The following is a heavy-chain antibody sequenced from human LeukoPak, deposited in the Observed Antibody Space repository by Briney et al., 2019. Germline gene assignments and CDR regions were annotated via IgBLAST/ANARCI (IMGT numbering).Heavy chain of an antibody. CDR3: ARDHIGVILYDDWYFDL. D-gene: IGHD2-21*01. CDR2: IKQDGSEK. Sequence: PGGSPRLSCAASGFTFSSYWMSWVRQAPGKGLEWVANIKQDGSEKYYVDSVKGRFTISRDNAKNSLYLQMNSLRAEDTAVYYCARDHIGVILYDDWYFDLWGRGTLVTVSS. CDR1: GFTFSSYW. J-gene: IGHJ2*01. V-gene: IGHV3-7*01.